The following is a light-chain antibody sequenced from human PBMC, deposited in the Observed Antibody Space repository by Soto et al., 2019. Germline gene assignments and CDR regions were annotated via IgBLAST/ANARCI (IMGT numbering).Light chain of an antibody. CDR2: DSN. CDR3: ATWDVSGLV. CDR1: TSNIENNH. J-gene: IGLJ3*02. V-gene: IGLV1-51*01. Sequence: QSVLTQPPSVSAAPGQMVTIACSGSTSNIENNHVSWYQQVQRTAPKLLIYDSNQRPSGVPDRFSASWSGTSATLGITGLQAGDEADYYCATWDVSGLVFGGGTKLTVL.